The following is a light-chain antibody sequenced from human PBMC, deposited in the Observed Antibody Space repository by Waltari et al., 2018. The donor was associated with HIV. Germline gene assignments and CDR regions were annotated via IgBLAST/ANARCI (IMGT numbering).Light chain of an antibody. CDR2: WAS. V-gene: IGKV4-1*01. CDR1: QSVLYRSNSKNY. J-gene: IGKJ3*01. CDR3: QQYYIAPFT. Sequence: DIMMTQSPESLAVSLGERATINCKSSQSVLYRSNSKNYLAWFQQKPGQPPKLLIYWASTRESGVPDRFSGSGSGTDFTLTISSLQAEDVALYYCQQYYIAPFTFGPGTRVDLK.